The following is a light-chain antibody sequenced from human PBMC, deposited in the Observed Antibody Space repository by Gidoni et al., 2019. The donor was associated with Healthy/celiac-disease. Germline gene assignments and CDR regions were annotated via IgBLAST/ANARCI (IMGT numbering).Light chain of an antibody. CDR2: DAS. CDR1: QDISNY. Sequence: DIQMTHSPSSLSASVGDRVTITFQASQDISNYLNWYQQKPGKAPKLLIYDASNLEPGVPSRFSGSGSGTDFTFTISSLQHEDIATYYCQQYDNLPPFTFGPGTKVDIK. CDR3: QQYDNLPPFT. V-gene: IGKV1-33*01. J-gene: IGKJ3*01.